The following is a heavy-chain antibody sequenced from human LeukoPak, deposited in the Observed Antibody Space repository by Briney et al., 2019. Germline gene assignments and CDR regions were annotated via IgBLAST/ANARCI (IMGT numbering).Heavy chain of an antibody. D-gene: IGHD6-19*01. CDR2: INAGNGNT. CDR3: ARDRIAVAGTEFDY. J-gene: IGHJ4*02. V-gene: IGHV1-3*01. Sequence: WINAGNGNTKYSQKFQRRVTITRDTSASTAYMELSSLRSEDTAVYYCARDRIAVAGTEFDYWGQGTLVTVSS.